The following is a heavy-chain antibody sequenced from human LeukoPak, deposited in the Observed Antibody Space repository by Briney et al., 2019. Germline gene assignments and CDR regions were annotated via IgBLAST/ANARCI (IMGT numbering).Heavy chain of an antibody. Sequence: SETLSLTCTVSGGSISSYYWSWIRQPPGKGLEWIGSIYYSGSTYYNPSLKSRVTISVDTSKNQFSLKLSSVTAADTAVYYCAGPRYSGYDYWFDPWGQGTLVTVSS. D-gene: IGHD5-12*01. V-gene: IGHV4-59*05. CDR3: AGPRYSGYDYWFDP. J-gene: IGHJ5*02. CDR1: GGSISSYY. CDR2: IYYSGST.